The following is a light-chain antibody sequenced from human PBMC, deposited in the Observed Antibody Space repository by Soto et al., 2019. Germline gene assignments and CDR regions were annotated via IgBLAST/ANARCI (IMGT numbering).Light chain of an antibody. Sequence: EMVLTQSPATLSLSPGEGATLSCRASQSVSSNYLAWYQQKPGQSPRLLIYGASNRASGISDRFSGSGSGTDFTLTIYRLEPEDFAVYYCQQYDTSPWTFGQGTKVDIK. J-gene: IGKJ1*01. CDR1: QSVSSNY. V-gene: IGKV3-20*01. CDR3: QQYDTSPWT. CDR2: GAS.